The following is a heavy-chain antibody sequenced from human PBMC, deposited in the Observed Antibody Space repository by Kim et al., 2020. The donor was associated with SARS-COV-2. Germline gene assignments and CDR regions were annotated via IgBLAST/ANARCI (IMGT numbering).Heavy chain of an antibody. CDR1: GYTFTSYA. J-gene: IGHJ4*02. CDR3: ARSGYSYGTPNYYFDY. D-gene: IGHD5-18*01. Sequence: ASVKVSCKASGYTFTSYAMHWVRQAPGQRLEWMGWINAGNGNTKYSQKFQGRVTITRDTSASTAYMELSSLRSEDTAVYYCARSGYSYGTPNYYFDYWGQGTLVTVSS. V-gene: IGHV1-3*01. CDR2: INAGNGNT.